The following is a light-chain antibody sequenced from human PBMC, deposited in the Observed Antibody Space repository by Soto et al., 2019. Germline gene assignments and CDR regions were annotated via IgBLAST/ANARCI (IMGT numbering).Light chain of an antibody. Sequence: IVLTQSPGTLSLSPGERATLSFMASQIVSNNLAWYRQTPGQAPRLRFYGASTRATDTPASFSGSGSGTDFTLTLSRVEPADFAVYYWQQNVSACSTLGQGTQVEV. V-gene: IGKV3-20*01. CDR1: QIVSNN. J-gene: IGKJ1*01. CDR2: GAS. CDR3: QQNVSACST.